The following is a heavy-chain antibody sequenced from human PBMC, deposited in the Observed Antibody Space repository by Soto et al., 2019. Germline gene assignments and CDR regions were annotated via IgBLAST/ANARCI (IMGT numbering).Heavy chain of an antibody. Sequence: SETLSLTCTVSGGSISSGGYYWSWIRQHPGKGLEWIGYIYYSGSTYYNPSLKSRVTISVDTSKNQFSLKLSSVTAADTAVYYCASGHCTNGVCYTEAIDYWGQGTLVTVSS. J-gene: IGHJ4*02. CDR3: ASGHCTNGVCYTEAIDY. V-gene: IGHV4-31*03. D-gene: IGHD2-8*01. CDR1: GGSISSGGYY. CDR2: IYYSGST.